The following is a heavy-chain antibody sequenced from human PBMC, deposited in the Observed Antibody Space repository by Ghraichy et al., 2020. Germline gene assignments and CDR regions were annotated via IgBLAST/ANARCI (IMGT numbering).Heavy chain of an antibody. CDR1: GFTVSSNY. Sequence: GGSLRLSCAASGFTVSSNYMSWVRQAPGKGLEWVSVIYSGGSTYYADSVKGRFTISRHNSKNTLYLQMNSLRAEDTAVYYCARALTYYDFWSGYEDGAFDIWGQGTMVTVSS. CDR2: IYSGGST. J-gene: IGHJ3*02. D-gene: IGHD3-3*01. CDR3: ARALTYYDFWSGYEDGAFDI. V-gene: IGHV3-53*04.